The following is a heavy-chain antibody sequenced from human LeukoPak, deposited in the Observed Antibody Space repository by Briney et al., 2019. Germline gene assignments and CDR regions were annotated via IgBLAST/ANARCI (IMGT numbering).Heavy chain of an antibody. Sequence: ASVKVSCKASGGTFSSYAISWVRQAPGQGLEWMGRIIPIFGTANYAQMFQGRVTITTDESTSTAYMELSSLRSEDTAVYYCAAGLITMIVVDGDYYYYMDVWGKGTTVTVSS. V-gene: IGHV1-69*05. CDR2: IIPIFGTA. J-gene: IGHJ6*03. D-gene: IGHD3-22*01. CDR1: GGTFSSYA. CDR3: AAGLITMIVVDGDYYYYMDV.